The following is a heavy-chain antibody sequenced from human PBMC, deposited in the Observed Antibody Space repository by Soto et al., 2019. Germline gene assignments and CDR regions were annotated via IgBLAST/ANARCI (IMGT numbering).Heavy chain of an antibody. D-gene: IGHD6-6*01. J-gene: IGHJ6*02. V-gene: IGHV5-51*01. CDR2: IYPGDSDT. CDR3: AGQEQLGYYYYGLDV. CDR1: GYSFTSYW. Sequence: GESLKISCKGSGYSFTSYWIGWVRQMPGKGLEWMGIIYPGDSDTRYSPSFQGQVTISADKSISTAYLQWSSLKASDTAMYYCAGQEQLGYYYYGLDVWGQGTTVTVSS.